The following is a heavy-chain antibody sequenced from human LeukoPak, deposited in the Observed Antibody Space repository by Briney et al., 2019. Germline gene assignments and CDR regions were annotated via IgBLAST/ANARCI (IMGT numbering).Heavy chain of an antibody. V-gene: IGHV4-34*01. CDR3: ARATRRVWGTLDY. CDR1: GGSFSGYY. CDR2: INHSGST. D-gene: IGHD7-27*01. J-gene: IGHJ4*02. Sequence: SETLSLTCAVYGGSFSGYYWSWIRQPPGKGLEWIGEINHSGSTNYNPSLKSRVTISVDTSKNQFSLKLSSVTAADTAVYYRARATRRVWGTLDYWGQGTLVTVSS.